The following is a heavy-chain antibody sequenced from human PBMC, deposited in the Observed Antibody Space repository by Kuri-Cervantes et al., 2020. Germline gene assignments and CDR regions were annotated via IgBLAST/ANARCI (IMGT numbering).Heavy chain of an antibody. CDR1: GFTFSGYW. V-gene: IGHV3-7*03. D-gene: IGHD5-12*01. Sequence: GESLKISRAASGFTFSGYWMTWVRQAPGKGLEWVANIKQDGSEKYYVDSAKGRFTISSDNAKNSLYLQMNSLSAEDTAVYHCAREGYSAWDAFDIWGQGTMVTVSS. CDR2: IKQDGSEK. J-gene: IGHJ3*02. CDR3: AREGYSAWDAFDI.